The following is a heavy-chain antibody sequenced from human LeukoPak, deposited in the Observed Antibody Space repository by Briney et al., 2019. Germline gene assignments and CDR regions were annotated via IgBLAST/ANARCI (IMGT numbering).Heavy chain of an antibody. CDR2: INHSGST. CDR1: GGSFSGYY. J-gene: IGHJ6*03. D-gene: IGHD4/OR15-4a*01. Sequence: SETLSLTCAVYGGSFSGYYWSWIRQPPGKGLEWIGEINHSGSTNYNPSLKSRVTISVDTSKNQFSLKLTSVTTADMAVYYCVRVSRIDYGANPEGDVWGKGITVIVS. V-gene: IGHV4-34*01. CDR3: VRVSRIDYGANPEGDV.